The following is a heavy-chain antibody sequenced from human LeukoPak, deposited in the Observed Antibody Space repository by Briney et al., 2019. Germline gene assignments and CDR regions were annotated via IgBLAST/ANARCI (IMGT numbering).Heavy chain of an antibody. D-gene: IGHD3-10*01. CDR2: INPNSGGT. J-gene: IGHJ4*02. CDR3: ARDSVSGSYPIPFDY. V-gene: IGHV1-2*02. CDR1: GYTFTGYY. Sequence: ASVKVSCKTSGYTFTGYYMHWVRQAPGQGLEWMGWINPNSGGTNYAQKFQGRVTMTRDTSISTAYMELSRLRSDDTAVYYCARDSVSGSYPIPFDYWGQGTLVTVSS.